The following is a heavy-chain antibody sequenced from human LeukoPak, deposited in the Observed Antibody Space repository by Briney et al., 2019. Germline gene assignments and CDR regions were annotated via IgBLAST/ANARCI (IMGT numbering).Heavy chain of an antibody. CDR1: GDSVSSNSAA. D-gene: IGHD2-2*01. J-gene: IGHJ4*02. CDR3: ARLPPQYCSSTSCYAQAFDY. V-gene: IGHV6-1*01. CDR2: TYYRSKWYN. Sequence: SQTLSLTCAISGDSVSSNSAAWNWIRQSPSRGLEWLGRTYYRSKWYNDYAVSVKSRITINPDTSKNQFSLKLSSVTAADTAVYYCARLPPQYCSSTSCYAQAFDYWGQGTLVTVSS.